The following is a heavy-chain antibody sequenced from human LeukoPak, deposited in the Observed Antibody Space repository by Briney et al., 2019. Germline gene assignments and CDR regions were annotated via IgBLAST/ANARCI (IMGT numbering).Heavy chain of an antibody. D-gene: IGHD1-7*01. Sequence: SETLSLTCSVSDDSISSYYWTWIRQPAGKGLEWIGRIYTTGSTNYNPSLKRRVTMSVDTSKNQFSLKLSSVTAADTAMYSCAREPANNWSYVAAFDIWGQGTMVTVS. CDR1: DDSISSYY. CDR2: IYTTGST. V-gene: IGHV4-4*07. CDR3: AREPANNWSYVAAFDI. J-gene: IGHJ3*02.